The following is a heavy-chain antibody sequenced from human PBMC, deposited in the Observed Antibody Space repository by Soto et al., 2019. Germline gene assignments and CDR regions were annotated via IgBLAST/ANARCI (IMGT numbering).Heavy chain of an antibody. CDR1: GFTFSSYA. V-gene: IGHV3-23*01. J-gene: IGHJ6*02. CDR3: AKVRYDFWSGYYPYYYYYYGMDV. Sequence: GGSLRLSCAASGFTFSSYAMSWVRQAPGKGLEWVSAISGSGGSTYYADSVKGRFTISRDNSKNTLYLQMNSLRAEDTAVYYCAKVRYDFWSGYYPYYYYYYGMDVWGQGTTVTVSS. CDR2: ISGSGGST. D-gene: IGHD3-3*01.